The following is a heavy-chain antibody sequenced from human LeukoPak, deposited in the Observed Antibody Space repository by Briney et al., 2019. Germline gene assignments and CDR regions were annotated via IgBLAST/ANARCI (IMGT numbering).Heavy chain of an antibody. CDR2: ISGSGGST. Sequence: GGSLRLSCAASGFTFSSYAMSWVRLAPGKGLEWVSAISGSGGSTYYADSVKGRFTISRDNSKNTLYLQMNSLRAEDTAVYYCAKDGYYYDSSGYYWVDYWGQGTLVTVSS. J-gene: IGHJ4*02. CDR3: AKDGYYYDSSGYYWVDY. D-gene: IGHD3-22*01. CDR1: GFTFSSYA. V-gene: IGHV3-23*01.